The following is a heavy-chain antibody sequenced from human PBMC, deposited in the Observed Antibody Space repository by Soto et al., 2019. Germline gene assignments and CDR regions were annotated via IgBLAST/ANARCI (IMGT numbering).Heavy chain of an antibody. D-gene: IGHD3-16*01. CDR2: MFYSGGS. V-gene: IGHV4-59*01. J-gene: IGHJ4*02. CDR1: GDTMNNYY. Sequence: SETMSLTCTVSGDTMNNYYGSWVRQPPGKGLEWIGYMFYSGGSNSNPSLKGRVTISVDTSKNQISLKLTSVTAADTAVYYCVRSGHSFGGVMWGQGTLVTVSS. CDR3: VRSGHSFGGVM.